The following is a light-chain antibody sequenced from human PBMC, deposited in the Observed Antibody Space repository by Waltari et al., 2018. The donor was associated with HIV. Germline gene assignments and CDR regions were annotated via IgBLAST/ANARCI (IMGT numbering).Light chain of an antibody. V-gene: IGKV2-28*01. CDR1: QSLPHSNGYNY. Sequence: DIVLTQSPLSLPVTPGEPASSSCGPSQSLPHSNGYNYLDWYLQKPGQSPQLLIYLGSNRASGVPDRFSGSGSGTDFTLKISRVEAEDVGVYYCMQALQTPRTFGQGTKVEIK. CDR3: MQALQTPRT. J-gene: IGKJ1*01. CDR2: LGS.